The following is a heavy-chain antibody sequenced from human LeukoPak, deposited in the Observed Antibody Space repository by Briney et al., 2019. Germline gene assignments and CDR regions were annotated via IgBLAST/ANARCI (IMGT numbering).Heavy chain of an antibody. D-gene: IGHD2-15*01. CDR2: IIPIFGTA. CDR3: ARPAAATRNNYYYYYMDV. CDR1: GGTFSSYA. J-gene: IGHJ6*03. Sequence: ASVKVSCKASGGTFSSYAISWVRQAPGQGLEWMGGIIPIFGTANYAQKFQGRVTITADESTSTAYMELSSLRSEDTAVYYCARPAAATRNNYYYYYMDVWGKGTTVTISS. V-gene: IGHV1-69*13.